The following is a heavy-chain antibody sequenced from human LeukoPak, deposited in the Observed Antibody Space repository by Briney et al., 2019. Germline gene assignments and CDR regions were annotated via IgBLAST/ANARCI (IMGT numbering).Heavy chain of an antibody. CDR1: GFTFSSYA. J-gene: IGHJ4*02. CDR2: ITASGANA. CDR3: ARVMVSSGPADY. Sequence: GGSLRLSCADSGFTFSSYAMRWARQAPGKGLEHVSGITASGANAYYVDSVRGRFTTSRDNSKNTLYLQMNSLRAEDTAIYYCARVMVSSGPADYWGQGTLVTVSS. D-gene: IGHD2-8*01. V-gene: IGHV3-23*01.